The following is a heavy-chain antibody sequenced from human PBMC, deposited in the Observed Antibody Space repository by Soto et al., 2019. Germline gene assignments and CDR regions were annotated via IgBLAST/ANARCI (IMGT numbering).Heavy chain of an antibody. CDR3: AKGGGYCSIGSCRTDY. D-gene: IGHD2-15*01. CDR2: IAYDGADT. J-gene: IGHJ4*02. V-gene: IGHV3-30*18. CDR1: GFIFRSYG. Sequence: GGSLRLSCAASGFIFRSYGMHWVRQAPGKGLEWVAAIAYDGADTYYLDSVKGRFTISRDNSKDTLHLQMNSLRVGDTAVYYCAKGGGYCSIGSCRTDYWGQGTLVTVSS.